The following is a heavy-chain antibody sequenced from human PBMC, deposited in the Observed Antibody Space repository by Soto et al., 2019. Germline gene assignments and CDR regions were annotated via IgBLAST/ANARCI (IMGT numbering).Heavy chain of an antibody. D-gene: IGHD6-13*01. V-gene: IGHV1-69*01. CDR2: IIPIFGTA. CDR1: GGTFSSYA. Sequence: QVQLVQSGAEVKKPGSSVRVSCKASGGTFSSYAISWVRQAPGQGLEWMGGIIPIFGTANYAQKFQGRVTITADESTSTAYMELSSLRSEDTAVYYCARDRPIGRDIAAPFDPWGQGTLVTVSS. CDR3: ARDRPIGRDIAAPFDP. J-gene: IGHJ5*02.